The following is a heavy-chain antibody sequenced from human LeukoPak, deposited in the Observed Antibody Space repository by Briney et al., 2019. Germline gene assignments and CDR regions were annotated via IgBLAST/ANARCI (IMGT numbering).Heavy chain of an antibody. D-gene: IGHD3-3*02. Sequence: KPGGSLRLSCAASGFTITNSRMGWVRQAPGKGLECVGLIKNKIDGGTPDFAAPVKGRFAISPDDSKPTLYLQMNSLKTEDTAVYYCTTGYGHSDFDYWGQGTLVTVSS. CDR1: GFTITNSR. CDR3: TTGYGHSDFDY. J-gene: IGHJ4*02. V-gene: IGHV3-15*01. CDR2: IKNKIDGGTP.